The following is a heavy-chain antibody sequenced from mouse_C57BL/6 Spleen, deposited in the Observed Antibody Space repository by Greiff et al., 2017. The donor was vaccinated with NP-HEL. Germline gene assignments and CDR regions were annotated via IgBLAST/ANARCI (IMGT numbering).Heavy chain of an antibody. Sequence: QVQLQQSGAELVKPGASVKLSCKASGYTFTSYWMHWVKQRPGQGLEWIGLIHPNSGSTNYNEKFKSKATLTVDKSSSTAYMQLSSLTSEDSAVYYCARYSNSYYFDYWGQGTTLTVSS. CDR2: IHPNSGST. CDR3: ARYSNSYYFDY. J-gene: IGHJ2*01. V-gene: IGHV1-64*01. D-gene: IGHD2-5*01. CDR1: GYTFTSYW.